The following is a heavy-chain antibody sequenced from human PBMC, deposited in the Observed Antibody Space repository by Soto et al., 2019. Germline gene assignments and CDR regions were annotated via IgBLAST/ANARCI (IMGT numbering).Heavy chain of an antibody. CDR2: IYHSGST. CDR3: AREVSGSSSLGYYYYGMDV. J-gene: IGHJ6*02. V-gene: IGHV4-38-2*02. D-gene: IGHD6-6*01. Sequence: PXETLSLTCAVSGYSISSGYYWVWIRQPPGKGLEWIGSIYHSGSTYYNPSLKSRVTISVDTSKNQFSLKLSSVTAADTAVYYCAREVSGSSSLGYYYYGMDVWGQGTTVTVSS. CDR1: GYSISSGYY.